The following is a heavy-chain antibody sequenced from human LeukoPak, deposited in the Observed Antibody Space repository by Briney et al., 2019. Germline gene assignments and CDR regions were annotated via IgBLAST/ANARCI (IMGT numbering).Heavy chain of an antibody. CDR1: GYTFTNYY. CDR3: ARDGNYYGSGAGPASWFDP. D-gene: IGHD3-10*01. J-gene: IGHJ5*02. V-gene: IGHV1-46*01. CDR2: IITGSGGA. Sequence: GGSLKVSCKASGYTFTNYYMHWARQAPGQGLEWMGIIITGSGGATYAQKFQGRVTMTRDTFTSTVYMELSSLRSEDTAVYYCARDGNYYGSGAGPASWFDPWGQGTLVTVSA.